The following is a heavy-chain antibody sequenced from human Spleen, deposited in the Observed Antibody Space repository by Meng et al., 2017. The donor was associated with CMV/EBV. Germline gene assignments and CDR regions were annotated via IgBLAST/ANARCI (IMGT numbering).Heavy chain of an antibody. CDR2: ISYDGSNK. CDR1: GFTFSSYA. CDR3: ARAPRIFGVALDY. Sequence: GESLKISCAASGFTFSSYAMHWVRQAPGKGLEWVALISYDGSNKYYADSVKGRFTISRDNSKNTLYLQMNSLRLEDTALYYCARAPRIFGVALDYWGQGTLVTVSS. V-gene: IGHV3-30-3*01. J-gene: IGHJ4*02. D-gene: IGHD3-3*02.